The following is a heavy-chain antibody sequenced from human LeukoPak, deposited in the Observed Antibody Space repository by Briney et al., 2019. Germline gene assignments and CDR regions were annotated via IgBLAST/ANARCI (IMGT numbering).Heavy chain of an antibody. D-gene: IGHD5-12*01. CDR3: ARDGNDSGYGQSPQNYWYFDL. CDR1: GFTFSSYD. J-gene: IGHJ2*01. V-gene: IGHV3-13*01. Sequence: PGGSLRLSCAASGFTFSSYDMHWVLQATGKGLEWVSAIGTAGDTYYPGSVKGRFTISRENAKNSLYLQMNSLRAGDTAVYYCARDGNDSGYGQSPQNYWYFDLWGRGTLVTVSS. CDR2: IGTAGDT.